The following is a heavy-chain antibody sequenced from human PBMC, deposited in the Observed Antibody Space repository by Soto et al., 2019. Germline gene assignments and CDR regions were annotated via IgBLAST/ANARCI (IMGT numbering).Heavy chain of an antibody. J-gene: IGHJ4*02. CDR1: GFTFSSYG. CDR3: ARDGARGVVTATTRGGPDY. V-gene: IGHV3-33*01. CDR2: IWYDGSNK. Sequence: QVQLVESGGGVVQPGRSLRLSCAASGFTFSSYGMHWVRQAPGKGLEWVAVIWYDGSNKYYADSVKGRFTISRDNSKNTLYLEMNSRRAEDTAVYYCARDGARGVVTATTRGGPDYWGQGTLVTVSS. D-gene: IGHD2-21*02.